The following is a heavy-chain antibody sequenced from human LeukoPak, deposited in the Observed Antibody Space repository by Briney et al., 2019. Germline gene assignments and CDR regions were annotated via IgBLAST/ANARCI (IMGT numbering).Heavy chain of an antibody. CDR3: ARGDYGGGGWLFYYYYYMDV. J-gene: IGHJ6*03. D-gene: IGHD4-23*01. Sequence: GGSLRLSYAASGFTFDDYDMSWVRQAPRTGLEWASGINWNGGSTGYVDSVKGRFTISRDNAKNSLYLQMNSLRAEDTALYYCARGDYGGGGWLFYYYYYMDVWGKGTTVTVSS. CDR1: GFTFDDYD. CDR2: INWNGGST. V-gene: IGHV3-20*03.